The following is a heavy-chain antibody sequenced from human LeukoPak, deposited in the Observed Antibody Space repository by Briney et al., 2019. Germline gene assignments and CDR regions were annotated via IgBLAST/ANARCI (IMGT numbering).Heavy chain of an antibody. Sequence: SETLSFTCTVSGVSISTYYWSWIRQPPGKGLEWIGYIYHSGSTKYNPSLKSRVTISVDTSQNQSSLKLSSVTAADTAVYYCARDGYSGSDALWGQGTLVTVSS. V-gene: IGHV4-59*01. CDR2: IYHSGST. D-gene: IGHD5-12*01. CDR3: ARDGYSGSDAL. CDR1: GVSISTYY. J-gene: IGHJ4*02.